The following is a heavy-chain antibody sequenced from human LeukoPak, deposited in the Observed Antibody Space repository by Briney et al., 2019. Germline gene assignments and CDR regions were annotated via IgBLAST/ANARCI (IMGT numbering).Heavy chain of an antibody. Sequence: ASVKVSCKASGGTVSRYAISWVRQAPGQGLEWMGGIIPIFGTANYAQKFQGRVTITADESTSTAYMELSSLRSEDTAVYYCARDQLGDLLYNWFDPWGQATLVTVSS. CDR3: ARDQLGDLLYNWFDP. V-gene: IGHV1-69*13. D-gene: IGHD4-17*01. J-gene: IGHJ5*02. CDR2: IIPIFGTA. CDR1: GGTVSRYA.